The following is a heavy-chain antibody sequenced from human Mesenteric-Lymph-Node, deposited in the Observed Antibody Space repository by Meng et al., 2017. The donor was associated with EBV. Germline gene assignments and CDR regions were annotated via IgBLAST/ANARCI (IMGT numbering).Heavy chain of an antibody. CDR2: IYHAGAT. J-gene: IGHJ4*02. Sequence: QLLESGSWRVKRSQPLSLTWFVSGDSLSSHEFSWSCTRHPPGKGLEWIGFIYHAGATNYNPSLKSRVTLSIDKSQNQFSLRLSSVSAADTAVYYCARGGDYHDYWGQGILVTVFS. CDR1: GDSLSSHEFS. CDR3: ARGGDYHDY. V-gene: IGHV4-30-2*01.